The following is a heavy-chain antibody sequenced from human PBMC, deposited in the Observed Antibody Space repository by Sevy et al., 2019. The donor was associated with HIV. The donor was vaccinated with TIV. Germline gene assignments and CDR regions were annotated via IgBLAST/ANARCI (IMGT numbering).Heavy chain of an antibody. CDR2: IYAGVST. V-gene: IGHV3-53*01. Sequence: GGSLRLSCAASGFTVSSTYMSWVRQAPGKGLEWVSVIYAGVSTFYAESVKGRFIISRDNAKNLLYLQMNNLRVEDTAIYYCARDFTIFGVVSGIDYWGQGNLVTVSS. CDR3: ARDFTIFGVVSGIDY. D-gene: IGHD3-3*01. CDR1: GFTVSSTY. J-gene: IGHJ4*02.